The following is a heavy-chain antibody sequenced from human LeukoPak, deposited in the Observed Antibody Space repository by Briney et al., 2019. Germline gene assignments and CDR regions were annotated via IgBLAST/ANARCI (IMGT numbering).Heavy chain of an antibody. Sequence: PGGSLRLSCAVSGFTFSSYSMNWVRQAPGKGLEWVSVIYSGGSKYYTDSVKGRFTISRDNSMNTLYLQMNSLRPEDTALYYFARDKSYFGSGDYHYFDYWGQGALVIVSS. V-gene: IGHV3-66*01. CDR1: GFTFSSYS. CDR2: IYSGGSK. CDR3: ARDKSYFGSGDYHYFDY. D-gene: IGHD3-10*01. J-gene: IGHJ4*02.